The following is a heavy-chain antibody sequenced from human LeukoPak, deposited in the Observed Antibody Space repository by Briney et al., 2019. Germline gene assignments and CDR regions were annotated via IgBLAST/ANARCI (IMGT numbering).Heavy chain of an antibody. CDR2: IYYSGST. J-gene: IGHJ6*03. Sequence: PSETLSLTCTVSGGSISSYYWSWIRQPPGKGLEWIGYIYYSGSTNYNPSLKSRVTISVDTSKNQFSLKLSSVTAADTAVYYCARDGHIAARTYYMDVWGKGTTVTVSS. CDR3: ARDGHIAARTYYMDV. V-gene: IGHV4-59*01. CDR1: GGSISSYY. D-gene: IGHD6-6*01.